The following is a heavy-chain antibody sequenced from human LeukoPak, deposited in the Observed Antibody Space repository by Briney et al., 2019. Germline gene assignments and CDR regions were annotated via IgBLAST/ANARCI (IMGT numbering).Heavy chain of an antibody. CDR3: AKDSSGYYGLFDY. Sequence: KPGGSLRLSCAASGFTFSSYAMSWIRQAPGKGLEWVSYISSSGSTIYYADSVKGRFTISRDNAKNSLYLQMNSLRAEDTAVYYCAKDSSGYYGLFDYWGQGTLVTVSS. D-gene: IGHD3-22*01. CDR1: GFTFSSYA. J-gene: IGHJ4*02. V-gene: IGHV3-11*01. CDR2: ISSSGSTI.